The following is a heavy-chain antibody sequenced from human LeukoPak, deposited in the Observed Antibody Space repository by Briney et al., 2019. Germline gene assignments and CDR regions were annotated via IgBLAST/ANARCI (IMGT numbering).Heavy chain of an antibody. J-gene: IGHJ4*02. CDR1: GYTFTDYY. Sequence: ASVKVSCKASGYTFTDYYMHWVRQAPGQGLEWMGWINSNTGGTKYVQKFQGRVTMTRDTSISTLYMELSRLRSDDTAVYYCARGLGYYGSGSYYTPGYWGQGTLVTVSS. V-gene: IGHV1-2*02. CDR2: INSNTGGT. CDR3: ARGLGYYGSGSYYTPGY. D-gene: IGHD3-10*01.